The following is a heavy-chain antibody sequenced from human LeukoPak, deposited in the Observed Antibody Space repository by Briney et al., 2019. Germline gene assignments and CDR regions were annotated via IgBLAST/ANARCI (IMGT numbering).Heavy chain of an antibody. CDR3: VKAGGYDSSGYYYYLDY. V-gene: IGHV3-30*18. Sequence: GGSLRLSCAASGFTFSSYAMSWVRQAPGKGLEWVASISNDGRNKYYVDSVEGRFTVSRDNSRNTLYLQMNSLRAEDTAVYYCVKAGGYDSSGYYYYLDYWGQGTLVTVSS. J-gene: IGHJ4*02. CDR2: ISNDGRNK. CDR1: GFTFSSYA. D-gene: IGHD3-22*01.